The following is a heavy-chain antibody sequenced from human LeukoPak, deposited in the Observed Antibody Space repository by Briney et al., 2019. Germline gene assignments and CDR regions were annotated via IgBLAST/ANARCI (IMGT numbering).Heavy chain of an antibody. Sequence: SETPSLTCTVSGDSFSSYYWSWIRQPAGKGLEWIGSIYYSGSTYYNPSLKSRVTISVDTSKNQFSLKLSSVTAADTAVYYCARQGTAIRYYYMDVWGKGTTVTVSS. CDR3: ARQGTAIRYYYMDV. CDR2: IYYSGST. CDR1: GDSFSSYY. J-gene: IGHJ6*03. V-gene: IGHV4-59*05. D-gene: IGHD5-18*01.